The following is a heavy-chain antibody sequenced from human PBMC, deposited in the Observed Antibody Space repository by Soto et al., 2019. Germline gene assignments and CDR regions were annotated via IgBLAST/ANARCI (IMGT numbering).Heavy chain of an antibody. CDR1: GGSFSGYY. CDR2: INHSGST. Sequence: SETLSLTCAVYGGSFSGYYWSWIRQPPGKGLEWIGEINHSGSTNYNPSLKSRVTISVDTSKNQFSLKLSSVTAADTAVYYCARALIAVAEIPFDYWGQGTLVTVSS. J-gene: IGHJ4*02. CDR3: ARALIAVAEIPFDY. V-gene: IGHV4-34*01. D-gene: IGHD6-19*01.